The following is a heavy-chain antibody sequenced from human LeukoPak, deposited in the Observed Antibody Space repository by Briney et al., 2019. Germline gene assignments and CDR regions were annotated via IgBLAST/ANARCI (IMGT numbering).Heavy chain of an antibody. CDR1: GYTFTGYY. CDR3: ARESIAAAPDY. J-gene: IGHJ4*02. D-gene: IGHD6-13*01. Sequence: ASVKVSCKASGYTFTGYYMHWVRQAPGQGLEWMGWINPNSGGANYAQKFQGRVTMTRDTSISTAYMELSRLRSDDTAVYYCARESIAAAPDYWGQGTLDSVPS. CDR2: INPNSGGA. V-gene: IGHV1-2*02.